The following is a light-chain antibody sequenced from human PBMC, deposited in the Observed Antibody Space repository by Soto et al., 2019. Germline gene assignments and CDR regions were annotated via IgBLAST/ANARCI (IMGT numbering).Light chain of an antibody. CDR2: DAS. CDR3: HQFNNYRVG. CDR1: HGISSA. J-gene: IGKJ4*01. Sequence: AIQLTQPPSSLSASVGDRVTITYRASHGISSAIAWYQQKPGKAPKLLIYDASSLECGVPSRFSGSGSGTDFTLTISSLQSEDFATYYGHQFNNYRVGFGGGTVV. V-gene: IGKV1D-13*01.